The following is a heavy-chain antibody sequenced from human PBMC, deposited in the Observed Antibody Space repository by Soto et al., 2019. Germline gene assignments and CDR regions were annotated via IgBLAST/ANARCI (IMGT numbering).Heavy chain of an antibody. CDR2: FNPILSFS. CDR3: ATSFGSGSRAFDY. J-gene: IGHJ4*02. V-gene: IGHV1-69*02. CDR1: GDTFNFYT. Sequence: QVQLVQSGAEVKKPRSSVKVSCKASGDTFNFYTINWVRQAPGLGLDWMGRFNPILSFSNSALKFQGRVTLTADKSTRTAYMVLSSLRSEDTAIYYCATSFGSGSRAFDYWGQGALVTVSS. D-gene: IGHD3-10*01.